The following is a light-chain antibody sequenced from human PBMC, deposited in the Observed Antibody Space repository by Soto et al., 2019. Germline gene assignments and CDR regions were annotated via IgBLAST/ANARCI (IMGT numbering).Light chain of an antibody. Sequence: EIVLTQSPGTLSLSPGERANLSCRASQSVSSSYLAWYQQKPGQAPRLLIYGASSRATGIPDRFSGSGAGTDFTLTISRLEPEDFAVYYCQQYGSSFTFGPGTKVDIK. V-gene: IGKV3-20*01. J-gene: IGKJ3*01. CDR2: GAS. CDR1: QSVSSSY. CDR3: QQYGSSFT.